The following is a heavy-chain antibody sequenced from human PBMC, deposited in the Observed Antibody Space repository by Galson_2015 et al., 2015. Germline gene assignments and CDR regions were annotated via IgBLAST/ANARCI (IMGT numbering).Heavy chain of an antibody. D-gene: IGHD1-26*01. V-gene: IGHV1-18*01. Sequence: SVKVSCKASGYTFTSYSISWVRQAPGQGLEWMGWISAYNGNTNYAQKLQGRVTMTTDTSTSTAYMELRSLRSDDTAVYYCARPLQGGGLLPFDYWGQGTLVTVSS. J-gene: IGHJ4*02. CDR3: ARPLQGGGLLPFDY. CDR1: GYTFTSYS. CDR2: ISAYNGNT.